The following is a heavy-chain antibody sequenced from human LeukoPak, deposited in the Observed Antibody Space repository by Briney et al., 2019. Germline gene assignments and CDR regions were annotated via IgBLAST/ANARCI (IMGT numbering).Heavy chain of an antibody. D-gene: IGHD1-1*01. CDR1: GYTFTGYY. Sequence: GAPVKVSCKASGYTFTGYYMHWVRQAPGQGLEWMGWINPNHVDTNYAQKFQDRVSMTRDTSTSTAYMELRSLRSDDTAVYYCARIPGTTGLGYYFDYWGQGTLVTVSS. V-gene: IGHV1-2*02. CDR2: INPNHVDT. CDR3: ARIPGTTGLGYYFDY. J-gene: IGHJ4*02.